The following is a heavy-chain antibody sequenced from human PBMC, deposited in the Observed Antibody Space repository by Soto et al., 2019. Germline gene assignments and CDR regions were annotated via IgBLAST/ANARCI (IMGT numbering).Heavy chain of an antibody. Sequence: SETLSLTCTVSGGSISSGGYYWSWIRHHPGKGLEWIGYIFYSGSTFYSPSLKSRVTISVDTARNQFSLKLSSMTAADTAVYYCARSFYYGSGTTSRYYFDYWGHGTLVTVSS. V-gene: IGHV4-31*03. CDR2: IFYSGST. D-gene: IGHD3-10*01. CDR1: GGSISSGGYY. J-gene: IGHJ4*01. CDR3: ARSFYYGSGTTSRYYFDY.